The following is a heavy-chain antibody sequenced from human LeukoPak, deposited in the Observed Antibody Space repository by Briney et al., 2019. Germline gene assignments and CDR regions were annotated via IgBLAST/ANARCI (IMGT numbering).Heavy chain of an antibody. CDR1: GGSFSGYY. Sequence: PSETLSLACAVYGGSFSGYYWSWFRQPPGKGLEWIGEINHSGSTNYNPSLKSRVTISVDTSKNQFSLKLSSVTAADTAVYYCARALGGSYYPYYWGQGTLVTVSS. CDR3: ARALGGSYYPYY. D-gene: IGHD1-26*01. CDR2: INHSGST. J-gene: IGHJ4*02. V-gene: IGHV4-34*01.